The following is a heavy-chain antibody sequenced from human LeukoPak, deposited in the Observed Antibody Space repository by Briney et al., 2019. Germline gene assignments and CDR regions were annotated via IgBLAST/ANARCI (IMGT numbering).Heavy chain of an antibody. D-gene: IGHD2-2*01. Sequence: PGGSLRLSCAASGFTFSGYWMSWVRQAPGKGLEWVANIKQDGSEKYYVDSVKGRFTISRDNAKNSLYLQMNSLRAEDTAVYYCARDKVDIDYWGQGTLVTVSS. CDR3: ARDKVDIDY. J-gene: IGHJ4*02. V-gene: IGHV3-7*01. CDR1: GFTFSGYW. CDR2: IKQDGSEK.